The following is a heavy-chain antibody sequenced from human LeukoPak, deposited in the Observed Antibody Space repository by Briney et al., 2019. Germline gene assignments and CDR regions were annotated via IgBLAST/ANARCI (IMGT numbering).Heavy chain of an antibody. CDR3: AREIPGLGGPNLLVDY. Sequence: ASVKVSCKASGYTFTTNGISWVRQAPGQGLEWMGWISAYNGNTNYAQKLQGRVTMTTDTSTSTAYMELRSLRSDDTAVYYCAREIPGLGGPNLLVDYWGQGTLVTVSS. CDR2: ISAYNGNT. D-gene: IGHD1-14*01. V-gene: IGHV1-18*01. CDR1: GYTFTTNG. J-gene: IGHJ4*02.